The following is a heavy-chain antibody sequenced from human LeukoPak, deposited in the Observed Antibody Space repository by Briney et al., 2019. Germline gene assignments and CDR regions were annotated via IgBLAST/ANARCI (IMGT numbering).Heavy chain of an antibody. V-gene: IGHV1-2*02. CDR3: ARGGVHYCSGGSCPLPRDAFDI. D-gene: IGHD2-15*01. CDR2: INPNSGGT. CDR1: GYTFTGYY. Sequence: GASVKVSCKASGYTFTGYYMHWVRQAPGQGLEWMGWINPNSGGTNYAQKFQGRVTITRNTSISAAYMELSSLRSEDTAVYYCARGGVHYCSGGSCPLPRDAFDIWGQGTMVTVSS. J-gene: IGHJ3*02.